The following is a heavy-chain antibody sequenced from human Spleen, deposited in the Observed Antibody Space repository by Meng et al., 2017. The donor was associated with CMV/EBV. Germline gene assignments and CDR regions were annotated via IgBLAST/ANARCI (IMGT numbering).Heavy chain of an antibody. CDR2: INHSGST. V-gene: IGHV4-34*01. CDR1: GGSFSGYY. Sequence: TLSLPCAVYGGSFSGYYWNWIRQPPGKGLEWIGEINHSGSTNYNPSLKSRVTISVDTSKNQFSLKLSSVTAADTAVYYCARESPGDYWGQGTLVTVSS. D-gene: IGHD3-10*01. J-gene: IGHJ4*02. CDR3: ARESPGDY.